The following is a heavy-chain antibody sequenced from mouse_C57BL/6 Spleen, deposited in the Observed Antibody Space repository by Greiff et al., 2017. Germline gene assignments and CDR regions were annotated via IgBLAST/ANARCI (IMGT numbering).Heavy chain of an antibody. V-gene: IGHV14-1*01. Sequence: VQLQQSGAELVRPGASVKLSCTASGFNIKDYYMHWVKQRPEQGLEWIGRIDPEDGDTEYAPKFQGKATMTADTSSNTAYLQLSSLTSEDTAVYYCTSQLRNYAMDYWGQGTSVTVSS. CDR1: GFNIKDYY. CDR3: TSQLRNYAMDY. J-gene: IGHJ4*01. D-gene: IGHD1-1*01. CDR2: IDPEDGDT.